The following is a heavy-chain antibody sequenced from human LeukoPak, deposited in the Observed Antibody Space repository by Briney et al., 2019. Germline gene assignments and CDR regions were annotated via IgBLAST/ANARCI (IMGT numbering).Heavy chain of an antibody. J-gene: IGHJ4*02. CDR2: IYYSGST. Sequence: SVTLSLTCTVSGGSISSYYWSWIRQPPGKGLEWIGYIYYSGSTNYNPSLKSRVTISVDTSKNQFSLKLSSVTAADTAVYYCARSIAAAYYFDYWGQGTLVTVSS. D-gene: IGHD6-13*01. CDR3: ARSIAAAYYFDY. CDR1: GGSISSYY. V-gene: IGHV4-59*01.